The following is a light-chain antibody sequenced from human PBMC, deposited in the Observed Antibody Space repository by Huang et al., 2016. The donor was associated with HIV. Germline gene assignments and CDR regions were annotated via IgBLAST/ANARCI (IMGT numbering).Light chain of an antibody. CDR3: QQYNNWPPLIT. Sequence: EIVMTQSPATLSVSPGERATLSCRASQSVSSNLAWYQQKPGQAPRRLIYGASTRATGIPARFSGSGSGTEFTLTISILQSEDFAVYYCQQYNNWPPLITFGQGTRLEIK. CDR1: QSVSSN. V-gene: IGKV3-15*01. J-gene: IGKJ5*01. CDR2: GAS.